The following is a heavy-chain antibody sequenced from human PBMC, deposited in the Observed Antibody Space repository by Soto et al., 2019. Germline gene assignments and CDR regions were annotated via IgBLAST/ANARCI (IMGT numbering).Heavy chain of an antibody. CDR3: AREFPYYYDTRDAFDI. V-gene: IGHV6-1*01. CDR2: TYYRSKWYN. CDR1: GDSVSSNSAA. D-gene: IGHD3-22*01. Sequence: SQTLSLTCAISGDSVSSNSAAWNWLRQSPSRGLEWLGRTYYRSKWYNDYAVSVKSRITINPDTSKNQFSLQLNSVTPEDTAVYYCAREFPYYYDTRDAFDIWGQGTMVTVSS. J-gene: IGHJ3*02.